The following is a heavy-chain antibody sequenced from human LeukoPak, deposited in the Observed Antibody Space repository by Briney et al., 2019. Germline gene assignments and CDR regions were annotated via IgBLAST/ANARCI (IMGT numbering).Heavy chain of an antibody. V-gene: IGHV5-51*01. CDR3: ARRARGGWVPWYFDL. Sequence: GDSLKISCKGSGYSFASFWIGWVRQMPGKGLEWMGIIYPGDSDTRYSPSFQGQVTISADKSISTAYLQWRTLKTSDTAMYYCARRARGGWVPWYFDLWGRGTLVTVSS. CDR1: GYSFASFW. CDR2: IYPGDSDT. J-gene: IGHJ2*01. D-gene: IGHD6-19*01.